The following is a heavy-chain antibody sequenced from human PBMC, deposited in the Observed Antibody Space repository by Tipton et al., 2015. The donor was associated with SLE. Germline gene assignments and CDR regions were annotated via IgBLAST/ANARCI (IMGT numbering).Heavy chain of an antibody. Sequence: SLRLSCTCSGFRFSNYAMTWVRQAPGKGLEWVAVISYDGSNENYADSVKGRFTISRDNSKSTLYLQMNSLRPEDTAMYFCARSLAYSDYWGQGTLVTVSS. V-gene: IGHV3-30*04. J-gene: IGHJ4*02. CDR3: ARSLAYSDY. CDR2: ISYDGSNE. D-gene: IGHD2-21*01. CDR1: GFRFSNYA.